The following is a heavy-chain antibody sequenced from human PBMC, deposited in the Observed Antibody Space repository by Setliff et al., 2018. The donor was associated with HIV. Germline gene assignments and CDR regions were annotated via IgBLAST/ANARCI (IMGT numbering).Heavy chain of an antibody. J-gene: IGHJ4*02. CDR1: GYTFTSYA. V-gene: IGHV7-4-1*02. CDR3: ARDGKPYYYDSSGYSGFDY. D-gene: IGHD3-22*01. CDR2: INTNTRNP. Sequence: ASVKVSCKASGYTFTSYAMNWVRQAPGQGLEWMGWINTNTRNPTYAQGFTGRFVFSLDTSVSTAYLQISSLKAEDTAVYYCARDGKPYYYDSSGYSGFDYWGQGTLVTVSS.